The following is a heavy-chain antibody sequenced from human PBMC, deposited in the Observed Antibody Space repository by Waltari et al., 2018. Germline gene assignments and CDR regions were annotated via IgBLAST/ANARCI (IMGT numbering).Heavy chain of an antibody. CDR3: ARAYYDFWSGRCHFDY. CDR1: GGSFSGYY. V-gene: IGHV4-34*01. J-gene: IGHJ4*02. CDR2: INHSGST. Sequence: QVQLQQWGAGLLTPSETLSLTGAVDGGSFSGYYWTWSRTPPGKGLEGIGEINHSGSTNYNPSLKSRVTISVDTSKNQFSLKLSSVTAADTAVYYCARAYYDFWSGRCHFDYWGQGTLVTVSS. D-gene: IGHD3-3*01.